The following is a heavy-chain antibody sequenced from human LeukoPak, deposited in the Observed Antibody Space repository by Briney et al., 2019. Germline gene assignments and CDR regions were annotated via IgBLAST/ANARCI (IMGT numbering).Heavy chain of an antibody. V-gene: IGHV3-30*18. J-gene: IGHJ4*02. CDR1: GFTFSSYG. CDR3: AKDSGYSYHFDY. Sequence: PGGSLRLSCAASGFTFSSYGMHWVRQAPGKGLEWVALISYDGSNKYYADSVKGRFTISRDNSKNTLYLQMNSLRAEDTAVYYCAKDSGYSYHFDYWGQGTLVTVSS. CDR2: ISYDGSNK. D-gene: IGHD5-18*01.